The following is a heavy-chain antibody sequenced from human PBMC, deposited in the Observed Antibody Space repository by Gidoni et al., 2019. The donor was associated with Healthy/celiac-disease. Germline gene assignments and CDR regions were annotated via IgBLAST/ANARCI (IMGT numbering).Heavy chain of an antibody. CDR1: GGPISSSSYY. Sequence: QLQLQESGPGLVKPSETLSLTCTVSGGPISSSSYYWGWIRQPPGKGLEWIGSIYYSGSTYYNPSLKSRVTISVDTSKNQFSLKLSSVTAADTAVYYCARREGATTSYFDYWGQGTLVTVSS. CDR3: ARREGATTSYFDY. CDR2: IYYSGST. V-gene: IGHV4-39*01. J-gene: IGHJ4*02. D-gene: IGHD1-26*01.